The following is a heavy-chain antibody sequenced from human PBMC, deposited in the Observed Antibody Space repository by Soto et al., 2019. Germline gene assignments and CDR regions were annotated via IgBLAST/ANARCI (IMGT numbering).Heavy chain of an antibody. CDR2: IIPIFGTA. CDR3: ARDYFFWSGSSRYNWFDP. V-gene: IGHV1-69*13. Sequence: SVKVSCKASGGTFSSYAISWVRQAPGQGLEWVGGIIPIFGTANYAQKFQGRVTITADESTSTAYMELSSLRSEDTAVYYCARDYFFWSGSSRYNWFDPWGQGTLVTVSS. CDR1: GGTFSSYA. J-gene: IGHJ5*02. D-gene: IGHD3-3*01.